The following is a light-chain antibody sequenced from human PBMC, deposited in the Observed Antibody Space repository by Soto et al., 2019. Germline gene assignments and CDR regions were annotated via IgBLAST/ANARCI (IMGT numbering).Light chain of an antibody. Sequence: QSALTQPASVSGSPGQSITISCTGANSDIGDWNYVSWYQQSPGKAPKLIIYEVSNRPSGVSNRFSGSKSGNTASLTISGLQPEDETDYYCSSYTSSNTLVFGTGTKVTVL. V-gene: IGLV2-14*01. CDR2: EVS. CDR3: SSYTSSNTLV. J-gene: IGLJ1*01. CDR1: NSDIGDWNY.